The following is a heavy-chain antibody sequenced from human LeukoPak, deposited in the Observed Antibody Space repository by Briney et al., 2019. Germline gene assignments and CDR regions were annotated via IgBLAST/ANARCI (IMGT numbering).Heavy chain of an antibody. CDR3: ARDRTPGDLYYYYGMDV. D-gene: IGHD7-27*01. CDR1: GFTFSRYG. V-gene: IGHV3-30*03. J-gene: IGHJ6*02. CDR2: ISYDGSDK. Sequence: PGRSLRLSCVASGFTFSRYGMHWVRQAPDKGLEWVAIISYDGSDKYYADSLKGRFTISRDNSKNTLYLQMNSLRAEDTAVYYCARDRTPGDLYYYYGMDVWGQGTTVTVSS.